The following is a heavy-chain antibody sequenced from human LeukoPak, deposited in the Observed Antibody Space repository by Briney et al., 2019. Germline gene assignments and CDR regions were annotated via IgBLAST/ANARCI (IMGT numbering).Heavy chain of an antibody. J-gene: IGHJ4*02. CDR2: IGSSSTFI. Sequence: GGSLRLSCAASGFTFSSYSMNWVRQAPGKGLEWVSSIGSSSTFIYYADSVKGRFTISRDNAKSSLFLQMNSLRADDTAVYYCAKAHPGFDYWGQGTLVTVSS. V-gene: IGHV3-21*01. CDR1: GFTFSSYS. CDR3: AKAHPGFDY.